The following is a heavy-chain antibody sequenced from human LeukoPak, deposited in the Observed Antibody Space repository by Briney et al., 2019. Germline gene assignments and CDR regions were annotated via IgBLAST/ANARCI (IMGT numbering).Heavy chain of an antibody. D-gene: IGHD3-22*01. J-gene: IGHJ3*02. V-gene: IGHV1-18*01. CDR3: ARDYYYYDSSGYYYVFQNDFAFDI. CDR1: GYTFTSYG. Sequence: GASVKVSCKASGYTFTSYGISWVRQAPGQGLEWMGWISAYNGNTNYAQKLQGRVTMTTDTSTSTAYMELRSLRSDDTAVYYCARDYYYYDSSGYYYVFQNDFAFDIWGQGTMVTVSS. CDR2: ISAYNGNT.